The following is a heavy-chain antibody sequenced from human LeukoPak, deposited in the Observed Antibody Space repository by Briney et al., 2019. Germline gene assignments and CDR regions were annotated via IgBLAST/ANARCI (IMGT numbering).Heavy chain of an antibody. J-gene: IGHJ5*02. Sequence: GGSLRLSCAASGFTFDTYAMSWVRQAPGKGLEWVAVIWYDGSNKYYADSVKGRFTISRDNSKNTLYLQMNSLRAEDTAVYYCARDVHFEEQYGWFDPWGQGTLVTVSS. CDR3: ARDVHFEEQYGWFDP. V-gene: IGHV3-33*08. CDR2: IWYDGSNK. CDR1: GFTFDTYA. D-gene: IGHD4-17*01.